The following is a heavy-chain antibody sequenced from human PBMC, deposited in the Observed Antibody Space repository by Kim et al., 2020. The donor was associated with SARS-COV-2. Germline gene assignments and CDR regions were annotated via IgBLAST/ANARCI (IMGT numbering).Heavy chain of an antibody. D-gene: IGHD3-9*01. CDR3: ARTSPPQGYFDWLAYFDY. J-gene: IGHJ4*02. Sequence: SETLSLTCTVSGGSVSSGSYYWSWIRQPPGKGLEWIGYIYYSGITNYNPSLKSRVTISVDTSKNQFSLKLSSVTAADTAVYYCARTSPPQGYFDWLAYFDYWGQGTLVTVSS. V-gene: IGHV4-61*01. CDR2: IYYSGIT. CDR1: GGSVSSGSYY.